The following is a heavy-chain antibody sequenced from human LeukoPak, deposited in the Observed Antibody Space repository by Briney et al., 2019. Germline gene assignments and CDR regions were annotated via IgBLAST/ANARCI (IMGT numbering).Heavy chain of an antibody. V-gene: IGHV3-7*01. CDR2: INQDGSAK. D-gene: IGHD3-10*01. Sequence: GGSLRLSCAASGFIFSKYWMSWVRQAPGKGLEWVANINQDGSAKYYVDSVKGRFTISRDNAKNSLSLQMNSLRAEDTAVYFCARDYYYGAGNYGYYFDFWGQGTLVTVSS. J-gene: IGHJ4*02. CDR3: ARDYYYGAGNYGYYFDF. CDR1: GFIFSKYW.